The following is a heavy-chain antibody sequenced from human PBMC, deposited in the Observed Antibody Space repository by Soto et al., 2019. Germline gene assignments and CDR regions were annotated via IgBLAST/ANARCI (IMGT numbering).Heavy chain of an antibody. V-gene: IGHV3-21*01. J-gene: IGHJ4*02. CDR1: GFTFSSYS. CDR3: ACLSYYDFWSGYLAGPENSGY. CDR2: ISSSSSYI. Sequence: PGGSLRLSCAASGFTFSSYSMNWVRQAPGKGLEWVSSISSSSSYIYYADSVKGRFTISRDNAKNSLYLQMNSLRAEDTAVYYCACLSYYDFWSGYLAGPENSGYWGQGTLVTVSS. D-gene: IGHD3-3*01.